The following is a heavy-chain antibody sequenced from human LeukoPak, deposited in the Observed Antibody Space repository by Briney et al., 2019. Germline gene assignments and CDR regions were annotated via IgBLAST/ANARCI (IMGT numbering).Heavy chain of an antibody. J-gene: IGHJ4*02. V-gene: IGHV4-4*07. Sequence: SETLSLTCTVSGGSISSYYWNWIRQPAGKGLEWIGRSHISGSTNYNTSLRSRVTMSVDTSKNQFSLKLSSVTAADTAVYYCARDSSGGRFDYWGQGTLVTVSS. CDR3: ARDSSGGRFDY. CDR2: SHISGST. D-gene: IGHD1-26*01. CDR1: GGSISSYY.